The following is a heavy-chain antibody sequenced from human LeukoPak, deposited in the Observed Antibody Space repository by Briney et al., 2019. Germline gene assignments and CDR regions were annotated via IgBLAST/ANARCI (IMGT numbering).Heavy chain of an antibody. CDR1: GGSLSSGGYY. CDR2: FYYSGRT. D-gene: IGHD2-2*01. CDR3: AKGRWGYTSTSTGYYFDY. J-gene: IGHJ4*02. V-gene: IGHV4-31*03. Sequence: TLSLTCTVSGGSLSSGGYYWGWLRDHPGKGLEWIGYFYYSGRTYCSPSLKSRVPISEGPSKNQFSSEMRHVATGETAGLYRAKGRWGYTSTSTGYYFDYWGQGTLVTVSS.